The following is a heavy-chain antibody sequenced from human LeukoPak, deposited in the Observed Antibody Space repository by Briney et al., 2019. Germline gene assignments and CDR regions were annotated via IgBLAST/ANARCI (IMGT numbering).Heavy chain of an antibody. Sequence: ASVKVSCKASGGTFSSYAISWVRQAPGQGLEWMGRIIPIFGIANYAQKFQGRVTITADKSTSTAYMELRSLRSEDTAVYYCAGGSRIQLWLGYFDYWGQGTLVTVSS. CDR2: IIPIFGIA. D-gene: IGHD5-18*01. CDR1: GGTFSSYA. J-gene: IGHJ4*02. V-gene: IGHV1-69*04. CDR3: AGGSRIQLWLGYFDY.